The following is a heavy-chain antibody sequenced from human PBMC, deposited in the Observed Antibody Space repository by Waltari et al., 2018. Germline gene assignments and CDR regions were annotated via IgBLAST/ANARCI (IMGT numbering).Heavy chain of an antibody. D-gene: IGHD1-26*01. Sequence: QVQLVQSGAGVKRPGASGRVSCRVSGYTFPDLSFNWVQQPPEKGLEWMGGFDPEDGETIYAQKFQGRVTMTEDTSTDTAYMELSSLRSEDTAVYYCATASVGATFMYYYYMDVWGKGTTVTVSS. CDR2: FDPEDGET. J-gene: IGHJ6*03. V-gene: IGHV1-24*01. CDR3: ATASVGATFMYYYYMDV. CDR1: GYTFPDLS.